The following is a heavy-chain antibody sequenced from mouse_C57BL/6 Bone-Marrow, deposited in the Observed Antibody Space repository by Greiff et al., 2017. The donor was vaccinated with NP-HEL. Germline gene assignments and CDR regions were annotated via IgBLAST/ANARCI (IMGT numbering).Heavy chain of an antibody. CDR2: IHPNSGST. V-gene: IGHV1-64*01. CDR3: ARIPITTVVATEYFDV. CDR1: GYTFTSYW. D-gene: IGHD1-1*01. Sequence: QVQLQQPGAELVKPGASVKLSCKASGYTFTSYWMHWVKQRPGQGLEWIGMIHPNSGSTNYNEKFKSKATLTVDKSSSTAYMQLSSLTSEDSAVYYCARIPITTVVATEYFDVWGTGTTVTVSS. J-gene: IGHJ1*03.